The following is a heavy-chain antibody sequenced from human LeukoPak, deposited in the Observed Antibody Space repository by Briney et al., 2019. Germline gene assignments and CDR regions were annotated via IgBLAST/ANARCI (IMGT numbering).Heavy chain of an antibody. Sequence: GGSLRLSCAASGFTFSSYWMSWVRQAPGKGLEWVANIKQDVSEKYYVDSVKGRFTISRDNAKNSLYLKMNSLRAEDTAVYYCAREPGYYDSSAYTDAFDIWGQGTMVTVSS. D-gene: IGHD3-22*01. CDR3: AREPGYYDSSAYTDAFDI. CDR2: IKQDVSEK. V-gene: IGHV3-7*01. J-gene: IGHJ3*02. CDR1: GFTFSSYW.